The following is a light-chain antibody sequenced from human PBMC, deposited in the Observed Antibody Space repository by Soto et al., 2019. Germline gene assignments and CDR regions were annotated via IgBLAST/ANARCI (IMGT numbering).Light chain of an antibody. CDR2: AAS. V-gene: IGKV1-39*01. J-gene: IGKJ4*01. Sequence: DIQMTQSPSSLSASVGDRVTITCRASQSISSSLNWYQLKPGQAPKLLIYAASSLQSGVPSSFGGSGSGTDFTLTISSLQLEDFATYYCHQTYNSPFTFGGGTTVEI. CDR1: QSISSS. CDR3: HQTYNSPFT.